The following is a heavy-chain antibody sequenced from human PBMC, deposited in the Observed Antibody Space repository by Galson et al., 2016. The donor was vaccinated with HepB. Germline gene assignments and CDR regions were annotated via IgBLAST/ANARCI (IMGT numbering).Heavy chain of an antibody. V-gene: IGHV4-30-2*01. J-gene: IGHJ5*02. Sequence: TLSLTCAVSGGSLSSGGHSWSWVRQPPGKGLEFIGYIYHSGSTYYNPSLKSRVTISIDSSNNQFSLKLSSVTAADTAVYYCARGQIRWFDPWGQGTLVTVSS. CDR1: GGSLSSGGHS. CDR3: ARGQIRWFDP. CDR2: IYHSGST.